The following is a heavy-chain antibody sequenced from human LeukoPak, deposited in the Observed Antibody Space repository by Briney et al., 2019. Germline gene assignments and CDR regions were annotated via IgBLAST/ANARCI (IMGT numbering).Heavy chain of an antibody. Sequence: PSETLSLTCTVSGGSIANSRYYWGWVRQPPGKGLEWIARIYYSGDTHYNPSLKSRVTISVDTYKNQFFLKLSSVTAADTAMYYCARDMAMTNIDYWGQGTLVTVSS. J-gene: IGHJ4*02. V-gene: IGHV4-39*07. CDR1: GGSIANSRYY. CDR2: IYYSGDT. D-gene: IGHD5-24*01. CDR3: ARDMAMTNIDY.